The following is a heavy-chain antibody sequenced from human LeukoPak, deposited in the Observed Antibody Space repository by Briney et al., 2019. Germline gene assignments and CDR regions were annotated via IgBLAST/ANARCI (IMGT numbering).Heavy chain of an antibody. Sequence: GSLRLSCAASGFPFSSYSMNWVRQAPGKGLEWVSSISSSSSYIYYADSVKGRFTISRDNAKNSLYLQMNSLRAEDTAVYYCARDGSNDFWSGYLFDYWGQGTLVTVSS. J-gene: IGHJ4*02. D-gene: IGHD3-3*01. V-gene: IGHV3-21*01. CDR2: ISSSSSYI. CDR1: GFPFSSYS. CDR3: ARDGSNDFWSGYLFDY.